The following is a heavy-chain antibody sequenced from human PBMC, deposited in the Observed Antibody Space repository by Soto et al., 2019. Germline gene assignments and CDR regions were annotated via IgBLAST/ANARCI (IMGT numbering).Heavy chain of an antibody. J-gene: IGHJ4*02. D-gene: IGHD6-13*01. CDR1: GGSISSYY. Sequence: PSETLSLTCTVSGGSISSYYWSWIRQPPGKGLEWIGYIYYSGSTNYNPSLKSRVTISVDTSKNQFSLKLSSVTAADTAVYYCARDRVAAGLGIDYWGQGTLVTVSS. V-gene: IGHV4-59*12. CDR3: ARDRVAAGLGIDY. CDR2: IYYSGST.